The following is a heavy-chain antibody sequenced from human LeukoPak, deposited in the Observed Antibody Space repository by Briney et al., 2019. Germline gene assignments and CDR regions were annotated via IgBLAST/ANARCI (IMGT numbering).Heavy chain of an antibody. CDR3: ARDTGTGAKYSSGWYVSSHFDY. D-gene: IGHD6-19*01. V-gene: IGHV1-2*02. J-gene: IGHJ4*02. CDR2: VNPNSGDT. CDR1: GYTFNFYY. Sequence: VSVKVSCKASGYTFNFYYMQWVRQAPGQGHEWMGWVNPNSGDTNYAQKFQGRVTMTRDTSISTAYMELSRLRSDDTAVYYCARDTGTGAKYSSGWYVSSHFDYWGQGTLVTVSS.